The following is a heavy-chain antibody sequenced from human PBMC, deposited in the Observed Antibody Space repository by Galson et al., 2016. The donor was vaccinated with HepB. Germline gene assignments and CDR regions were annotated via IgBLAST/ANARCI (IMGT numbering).Heavy chain of an antibody. CDR3: ARWSDSHGFDP. CDR2: ISYDGRKK. Sequence: SLRLSCAASGFIFSNFGMHWVRQAPGKGLEWVALISYDGRKKYYADSVKGRFTISRDNSKNTYLQMNSLRAEDTAVFYCARWSDSHGFDPWGQGTLVTVSS. V-gene: IGHV3-30*04. J-gene: IGHJ5*02. CDR1: GFIFSNFG. D-gene: IGHD3-3*01.